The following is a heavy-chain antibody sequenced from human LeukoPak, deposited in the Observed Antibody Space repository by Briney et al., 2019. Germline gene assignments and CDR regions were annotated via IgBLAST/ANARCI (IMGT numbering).Heavy chain of an antibody. J-gene: IGHJ6*03. Sequence: PGGSLRLSCAASGFTFSNYGMSRVRQAPGKGLEWVSAISGSGGTTYYADSVKGRFTISRDNSKNTLYLQMNSLRAEDTAVYYCAKDLAMAPYYYYYMDVWGKGTTVTISS. CDR2: ISGSGGTT. CDR3: AKDLAMAPYYYYYMDV. CDR1: GFTFSNYG. D-gene: IGHD5-18*01. V-gene: IGHV3-23*01.